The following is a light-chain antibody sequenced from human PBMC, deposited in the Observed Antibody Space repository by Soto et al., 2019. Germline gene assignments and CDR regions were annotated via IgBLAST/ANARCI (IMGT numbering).Light chain of an antibody. V-gene: IGKV1-5*01. CDR3: HQYKSYTPYT. J-gene: IGKJ2*01. Sequence: DIQMTQSPSALSASLGDRVTITCRASHSIDTWLAWYQQRPGKAPNLLIYDASSLASGVPSRFSDGGSGTEFTLTISNLQPDDFGTYYCHQYKSYTPYTIGQGTKVEIK. CDR1: HSIDTW. CDR2: DAS.